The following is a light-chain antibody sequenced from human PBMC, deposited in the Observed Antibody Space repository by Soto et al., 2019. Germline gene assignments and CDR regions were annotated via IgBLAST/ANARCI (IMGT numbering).Light chain of an antibody. V-gene: IGKV3-11*01. CDR2: DTS. CDR3: QHRSNWPPG. CDR1: QSIGTF. Sequence: EVVLTQSPATLSLSPGERATLSCRASQSIGTFLAWYQQKPGQVPRLLIYDTSNRATGIPARFSGSGSGTDFFLSISSLAPEDFAVYYCQHRSNWPPGFGQGTKVDIK. J-gene: IGKJ1*01.